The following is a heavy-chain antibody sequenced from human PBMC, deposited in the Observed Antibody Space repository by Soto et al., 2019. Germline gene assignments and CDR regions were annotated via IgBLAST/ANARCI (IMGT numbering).Heavy chain of an antibody. V-gene: IGHV3-74*01. D-gene: IGHD5-18*01. J-gene: IGHJ6*02. CDR1: GFTFSSYW. CDR3: ARGIRNYYGTDV. Sequence: QAGGSLRLSCAASGFTFSSYWMHWVRQGPGKGLVWVSRINGDGSNTNYADSVRGRFTISRDNAKNTVYLQMNSLRDEDTAVYYCARGIRNYYGTDVWGQGTMVTVSS. CDR2: INGDGSNT.